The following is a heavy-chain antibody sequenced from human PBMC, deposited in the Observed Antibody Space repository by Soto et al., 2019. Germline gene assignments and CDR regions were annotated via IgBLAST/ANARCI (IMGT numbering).Heavy chain of an antibody. CDR3: ARDEAWVSSSSEKPYYYYYYMDV. V-gene: IGHV3-7*01. Sequence: GGSLRLSCAASGFTFSSYWMSWVRQAPGKGLEWVANIKQDGSEKYYLDSVKGRFTISIDNAKNSLYLQMNSLRAEDTAVYYCARDEAWVSSSSEKPYYYYYYMDVWGKGTTVTVSS. D-gene: IGHD6-6*01. CDR1: GFTFSSYW. J-gene: IGHJ6*03. CDR2: IKQDGSEK.